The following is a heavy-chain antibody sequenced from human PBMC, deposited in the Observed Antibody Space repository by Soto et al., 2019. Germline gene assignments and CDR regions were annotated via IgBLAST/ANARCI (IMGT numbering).Heavy chain of an antibody. CDR2: IYYSGST. Sequence: SETLSLTCTVSGGSISSYYWSWIRQPPGKGLEWIGYIYYSGSTNYNPSLKSRVTISVDTSKNQFSLKLSSVTAADTAVYYCARSWWDEYYYYYMDVWGKGTTVTVSS. J-gene: IGHJ6*03. D-gene: IGHD1-26*01. CDR1: GGSISSYY. CDR3: ARSWWDEYYYYYMDV. V-gene: IGHV4-59*01.